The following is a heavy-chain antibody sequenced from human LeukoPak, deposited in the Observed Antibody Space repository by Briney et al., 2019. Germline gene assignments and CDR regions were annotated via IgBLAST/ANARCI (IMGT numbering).Heavy chain of an antibody. D-gene: IGHD6-13*01. CDR1: GFTFSSYA. CDR3: VKDLEYPSEAGQLVPVGEDY. V-gene: IGHV3-64D*06. J-gene: IGHJ4*02. Sequence: PGGSLRLSCSASGFTFSSYAMHWVRQAPGQGLEYVSAISSNGGSTYYADSVKGRFTISRDNSKNTLYLQMSSLRAEDTAVYYCVKDLEYPSEAGQLVPVGEDYWGQGTLVTVSS. CDR2: ISSNGGST.